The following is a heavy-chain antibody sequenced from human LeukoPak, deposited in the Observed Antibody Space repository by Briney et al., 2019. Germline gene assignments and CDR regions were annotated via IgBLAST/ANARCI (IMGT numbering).Heavy chain of an antibody. CDR1: GFTFDDYA. J-gene: IGHJ4*02. V-gene: IGHV3-9*01. CDR3: AKASYSSGWTAGDYFDY. CDR2: ISWNSGSI. Sequence: GGSLRLSCAASGFTFDDYAMHWVRQAPGKGLEWVSGISWNSGSIGYADSVKGRFTISRDNAKNSLYLQTNSLRAEDTALYYCAKASYSSGWTAGDYFDYWGQGTLVTVSS. D-gene: IGHD6-19*01.